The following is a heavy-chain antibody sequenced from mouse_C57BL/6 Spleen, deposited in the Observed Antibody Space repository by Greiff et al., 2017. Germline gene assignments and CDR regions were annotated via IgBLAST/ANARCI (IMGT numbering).Heavy chain of an antibody. CDR3: AATVVNAMDD. Sequence: QVQLQQSGAELVKPGASVKISCKASGYAFSSYWLNWVKQRPGQGLEWIGQIYPGDGATNYNGKFKGKATLTADKSSSTAYMQLSSLTSEDSAVYFGAATVVNAMDDWGQGTSVTVSS. V-gene: IGHV1-80*01. CDR2: IYPGDGAT. J-gene: IGHJ4*01. CDR1: GYAFSSYW. D-gene: IGHD1-1*01.